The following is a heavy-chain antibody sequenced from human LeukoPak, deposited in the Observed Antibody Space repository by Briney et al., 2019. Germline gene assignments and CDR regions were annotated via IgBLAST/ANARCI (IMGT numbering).Heavy chain of an antibody. CDR1: GYTFSAYV. V-gene: IGHV1-3*01. Sequence: ASVKVSCKGAGYTFSAYVLHWVRQPPGQSLEWMGWINVGNGETRYSENFHGRVTITRDGPAKTSYMEQSSLGLEDTAVYYCARGWWDLGEIPFWGQGTLVTVSS. J-gene: IGHJ4*02. CDR3: ARGWWDLGEIPF. CDR2: INVGNGET. D-gene: IGHD1-26*01.